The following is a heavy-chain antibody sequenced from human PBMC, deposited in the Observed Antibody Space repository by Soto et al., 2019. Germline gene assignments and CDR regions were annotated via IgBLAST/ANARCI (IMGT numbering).Heavy chain of an antibody. D-gene: IGHD1-1*01. CDR2: IYYSGST. J-gene: IGHJ6*02. CDR1: CGSISSYY. CDR3: ARGGTTGTNYYYGMDV. Sequence: SETPSPTRTVSCGSISSYYRSWIPQPPGKVLEWIGYIYYSGSTNYNPSLKSRVTISVDTSKNQFSLKLSSVTAADTAVYYCARGGTTGTNYYYGMDVWGQGTTVTVSS. V-gene: IGHV4-59*01.